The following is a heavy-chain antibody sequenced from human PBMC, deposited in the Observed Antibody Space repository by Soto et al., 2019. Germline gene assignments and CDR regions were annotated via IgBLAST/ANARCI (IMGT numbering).Heavy chain of an antibody. J-gene: IGHJ4*02. CDR1: GFTFSSYA. D-gene: IGHD3-10*01. CDR2: ISYDGSNK. CDR3: ARVLRPWFGELLPFDY. V-gene: IGHV3-30-3*01. Sequence: PGGSLRLSCAASGFTFSSYAMHWIRQAPGKGLEWVAVISYDGSNKYYADSVKGRFTISRDNSKNTLYLQMNSLRAEDTAVYYCARVLRPWFGELLPFDYWGQGTLVTVSS.